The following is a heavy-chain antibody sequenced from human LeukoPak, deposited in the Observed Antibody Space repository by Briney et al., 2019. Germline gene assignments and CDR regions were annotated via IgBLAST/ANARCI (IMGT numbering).Heavy chain of an antibody. CDR1: GYSISSGYY. CDR2: IYHSGST. CDR3: ARVRYYGSGSYNWFDP. D-gene: IGHD3-10*01. J-gene: IGHJ5*02. V-gene: IGHV4-38-2*02. Sequence: PSETLSLTCTVSGYSISSGYYWGWIRQPPGKGLEWIGSIYHSGSTYYNPSLKSRVTISVDTSKNQFSLKLSSVTAADTAVYYCARVRYYGSGSYNWFDPWGQGTLVTVSS.